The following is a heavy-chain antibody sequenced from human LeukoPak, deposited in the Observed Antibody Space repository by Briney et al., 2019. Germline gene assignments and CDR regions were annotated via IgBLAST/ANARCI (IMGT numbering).Heavy chain of an antibody. D-gene: IGHD3-16*01. J-gene: IGHJ4*02. V-gene: IGHV1-69*05. Sequence: ASVTVSCKASGGTFSSYAISWVRQAPGQGLEWMGGIIPIFGTANYAQKFQGRVTITTDESTSTAYMELSSLRSEDTAVYYCARSPLMITFGGARYYFDYWGQGTLVTVSS. CDR1: GGTFSSYA. CDR2: IIPIFGTA. CDR3: ARSPLMITFGGARYYFDY.